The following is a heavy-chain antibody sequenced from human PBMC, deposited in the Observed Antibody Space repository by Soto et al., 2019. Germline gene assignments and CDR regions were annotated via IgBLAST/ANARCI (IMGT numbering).Heavy chain of an antibody. Sequence: PSETLSLTCTVSGASISGFYWSWIRKSARKGLEWIGRIYATGTTDYNPSLKSRVMMSVDTSKKQFSLKLRSVTAADTAVYYCVRDGTKTLRDWFDPWGQGMSVTVSS. CDR3: VRDGTKTLRDWFDP. D-gene: IGHD1-1*01. J-gene: IGHJ5*02. CDR2: IYATGTT. CDR1: GASISGFY. V-gene: IGHV4-4*07.